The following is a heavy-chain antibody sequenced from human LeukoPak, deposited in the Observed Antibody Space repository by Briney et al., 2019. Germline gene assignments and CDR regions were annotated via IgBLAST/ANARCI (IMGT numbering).Heavy chain of an antibody. CDR2: IYHSGST. J-gene: IGHJ4*02. CDR3: ARLTISGGRFFDC. Sequence: SETLSLTCAVSGYSISSGYYWGCIRQSPGKGLQWIGTIYHSGSTYYNPSLKRRLTISIDTSKNQFSLKLSSVTAADTAVYYCARLTISGGRFFDCWGQGTLVTVSS. V-gene: IGHV4-38-2*01. D-gene: IGHD2-15*01. CDR1: GYSISSGYY.